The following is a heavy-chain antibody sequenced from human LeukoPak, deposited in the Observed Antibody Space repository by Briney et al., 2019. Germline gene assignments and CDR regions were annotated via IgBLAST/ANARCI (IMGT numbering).Heavy chain of an antibody. CDR1: GFTLNNYA. CDR2: ISYDGSNQ. D-gene: IGHD3-22*01. V-gene: IGHV3-30*09. CDR3: AREGYYAFDI. Sequence: PGGSLRLSCAAGGFTLNNYAMQWVRQAPGKGLEWVAIISYDGSNQYYADSVKGRFAISRDSSQNMVYLQMNTLRVEDTAVYFCAREGYYAFDIWGQGTMVTVSS. J-gene: IGHJ3*02.